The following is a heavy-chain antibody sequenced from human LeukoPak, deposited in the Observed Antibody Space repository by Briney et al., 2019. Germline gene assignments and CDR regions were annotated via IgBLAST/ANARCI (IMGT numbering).Heavy chain of an antibody. J-gene: IGHJ4*02. D-gene: IGHD3-22*01. Sequence: GGSLRLSCAASGFTVSSIYMSWIRQAPGRGLEWVSVIYSGGATFYADSVKGRFTISRDNSKNTLYLQMNSLRVEDTALYYCAKATRSSGSLWGQGTLVTVSS. CDR1: GFTVSSIY. V-gene: IGHV3-53*01. CDR3: AKATRSSGSL. CDR2: IYSGGAT.